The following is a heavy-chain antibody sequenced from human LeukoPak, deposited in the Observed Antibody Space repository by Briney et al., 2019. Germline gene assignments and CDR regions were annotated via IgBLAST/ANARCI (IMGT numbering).Heavy chain of an antibody. D-gene: IGHD1-7*01. V-gene: IGHV3-21*04. CDR3: AKMGGNSLDY. Sequence: KAGGSLRLSCAASGFTFSNYNMNWVRQAPGKGLEWVSSISSSSSYIYYAGSVKGRFTISRDNAKNSLYLQMNSLRAEDTAVYYCAKMGGNSLDYWGQGTLVTVSS. CDR2: ISSSSSYI. CDR1: GFTFSNYN. J-gene: IGHJ4*02.